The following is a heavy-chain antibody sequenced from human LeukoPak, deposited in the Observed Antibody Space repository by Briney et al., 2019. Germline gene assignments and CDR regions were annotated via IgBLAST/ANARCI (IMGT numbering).Heavy chain of an antibody. CDR2: IYNSWST. D-gene: IGHD6-19*01. CDR3: ARSPPGIAVAGSPSPMPSYGMDV. CDR1: GGSISDGGYY. Sequence: PSETLSLTCTVSGGSISDGGYYWSWIRQHPGKGLEWIGYIYNSWSTAYNPSLKSRVTISLDTSKNQFSLEMNSVTAADTAVYYCARSPPGIAVAGSPSPMPSYGMDVWGQGTTVTVSS. J-gene: IGHJ6*02. V-gene: IGHV4-31*03.